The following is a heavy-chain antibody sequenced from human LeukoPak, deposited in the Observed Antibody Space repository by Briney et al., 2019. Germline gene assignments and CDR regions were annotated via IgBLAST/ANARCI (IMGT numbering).Heavy chain of an antibody. J-gene: IGHJ4*02. D-gene: IGHD6-19*01. CDR3: AGRRSSGWYAY. V-gene: IGHV3-53*01. CDR1: GFTVRSTY. Sequence: GGSLRLSCATSGFTVRSTYMSWVRQAPGKGLEGVSVIYDSGTTYYAGSVKGRFLIFRDTSKNTVDLQMNSLRVEDTAVYYCAGRRSSGWYAYWGQGALVTVSS. CDR2: IYDSGTT.